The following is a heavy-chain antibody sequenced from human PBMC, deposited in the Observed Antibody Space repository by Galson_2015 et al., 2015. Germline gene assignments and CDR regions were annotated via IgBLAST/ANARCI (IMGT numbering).Heavy chain of an antibody. J-gene: IGHJ4*02. CDR2: INSSGTTI. CDR3: ARLASGLRLGELSLYGGFFDY. D-gene: IGHD3-16*02. V-gene: IGHV3-11*01. Sequence: SLRLSCAASGFTFSGYYMSWIRQAPGKGLEWISYINSSGTTIYYADSVKGRFTISRDNAKNSLSLQMDSLRAEDTAVYYCARLASGLRLGELSLYGGFFDYWGRGTLVTVSS. CDR1: GFTFSGYY.